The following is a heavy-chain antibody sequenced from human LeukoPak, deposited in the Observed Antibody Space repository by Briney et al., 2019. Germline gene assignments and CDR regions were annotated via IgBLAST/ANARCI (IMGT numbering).Heavy chain of an antibody. D-gene: IGHD1-26*01. Sequence: ASVKVSCKASGYTFTSYYMHWVRQAPGQGLEWMGIINPSGGGTSYAQKFHGRVTMTRDTSTSTVYMELSSLRSEDTAVYYCARDSPSGSYLASFDYWGQGTLVTVSS. V-gene: IGHV1-46*01. CDR3: ARDSPSGSYLASFDY. CDR1: GYTFTSYY. CDR2: INPSGGGT. J-gene: IGHJ4*02.